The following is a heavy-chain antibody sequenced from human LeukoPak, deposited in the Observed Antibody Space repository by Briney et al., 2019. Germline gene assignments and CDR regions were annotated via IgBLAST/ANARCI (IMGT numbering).Heavy chain of an antibody. V-gene: IGHV1-2*02. D-gene: IGHD3-10*01. CDR3: ARPQSPEYYYGSGSYRDAFDI. J-gene: IGHJ3*02. CDR1: GYTFTGYY. Sequence: GASVKVSCKASGYTFTGYYMHWVRQVPGQGLEWMGWINPNSGGTNYAQKFQGRVTMTRDTSISTAYMELSRLRSDDTAVYYCARPQSPEYYYGSGSYRDAFDIWGQGTMVTVSS. CDR2: INPNSGGT.